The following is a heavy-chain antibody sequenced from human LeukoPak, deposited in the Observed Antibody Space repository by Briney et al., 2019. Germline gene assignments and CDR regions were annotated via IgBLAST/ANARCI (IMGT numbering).Heavy chain of an antibody. D-gene: IGHD2-2*01. CDR1: GGSISSGGYY. Sequence: SETLPLTCTVSGGSISSGGYYWSWIRQHPGKGLEWIGYIYYSGSTYYNPSLKSRVTISVDTSKNQFSLKLSSVTAADTAVYYCARSPVVPAAIDWFDPWGQGTLVTVSS. J-gene: IGHJ5*02. CDR2: IYYSGST. V-gene: IGHV4-31*03. CDR3: ARSPVVPAAIDWFDP.